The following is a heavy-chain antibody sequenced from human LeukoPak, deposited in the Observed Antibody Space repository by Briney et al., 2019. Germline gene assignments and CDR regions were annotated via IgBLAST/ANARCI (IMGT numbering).Heavy chain of an antibody. V-gene: IGHV3-53*01. CDR3: ARGGGSSWPFDY. CDR2: IYSGGST. J-gene: IGHJ4*02. D-gene: IGHD6-13*01. Sequence: LPGGSLRLSCAASGFTVSSNYMSWVRQAPGKGLEWASVIYSGGSTYYADSVKGRFTISRDNSKNTLYLQMNSLRAEDTAVYYRARGGGSSWPFDYWGQGTLVTVSS. CDR1: GFTVSSNY.